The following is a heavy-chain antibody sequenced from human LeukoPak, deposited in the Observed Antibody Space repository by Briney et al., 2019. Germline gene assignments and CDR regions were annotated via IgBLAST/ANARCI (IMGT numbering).Heavy chain of an antibody. CDR1: GFIFSSYG. J-gene: IGHJ4*02. V-gene: IGHV3-30*02. Sequence: PGGSLRLSCAASGFIFSSYGMHWVRQAPGKGLEWVAFIRYDGSNKYYADSVKGRFTISRDNSKNTLYLQMNSLRAEDTAVYYCAKDSYTTIGREYYFDYWGQGTLVTVSS. CDR3: AKDSYTTIGREYYFDY. CDR2: IRYDGSNK. D-gene: IGHD5-12*01.